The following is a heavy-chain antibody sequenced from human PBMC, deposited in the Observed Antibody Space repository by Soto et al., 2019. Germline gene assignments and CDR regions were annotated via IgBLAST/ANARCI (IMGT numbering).Heavy chain of an antibody. J-gene: IGHJ5*02. CDR2: ISDRGTT. CDR3: ARDRWTARANWFDP. V-gene: IGHV4-59*01. D-gene: IGHD3-16*02. Sequence: SETLSLTCTVFGGSIDDYYWSWIRQSPGKGLEWIGHISDRGTTDYNPSLKSRVTISVDRSKKQFSLKVASVTAADTAVYYCARDRWTARANWFDPWGQGTLVTVSS. CDR1: GGSIDDYY.